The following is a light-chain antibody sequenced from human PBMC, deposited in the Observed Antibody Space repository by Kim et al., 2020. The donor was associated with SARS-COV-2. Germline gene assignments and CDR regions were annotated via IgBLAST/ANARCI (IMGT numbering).Light chain of an antibody. V-gene: IGLV3-1*01. Sequence: SYELTQPPSVSVSPGQTASITCSGDRLGDKNASWYQQKPGQSPVLVIYNDSRRPSGIPERFSGSNSGNTATLTISGTQAIDEADYYCQAWDNNNGVFGGG. CDR1: RLGDKN. CDR3: QAWDNNNGV. CDR2: NDS. J-gene: IGLJ3*02.